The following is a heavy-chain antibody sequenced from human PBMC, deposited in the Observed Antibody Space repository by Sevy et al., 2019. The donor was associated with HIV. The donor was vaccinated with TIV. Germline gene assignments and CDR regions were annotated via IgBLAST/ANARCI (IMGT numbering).Heavy chain of an antibody. CDR3: ATFMYDYDSSGYTAHDF. CDR1: GYSFTEIP. J-gene: IGHJ4*02. Sequence: ASVKVSCKVSGYSFTEIPMHWVRQTPGKGLEWMGGLDPQDGEPIYAQDFQGRVTMTEDKFTDTVYMELGGLRYEDTAIYYCATFMYDYDSSGYTAHDFRGQGTLVTVSS. V-gene: IGHV1-24*01. CDR2: LDPQDGEP. D-gene: IGHD3-22*01.